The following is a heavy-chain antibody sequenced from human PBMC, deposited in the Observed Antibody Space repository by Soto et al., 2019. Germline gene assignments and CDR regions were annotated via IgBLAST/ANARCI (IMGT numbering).Heavy chain of an antibody. CDR2: VSAYNGNT. J-gene: IGHJ5*01. CDR3: FKAGAARPYNWFDP. D-gene: IGHD6-6*01. V-gene: IGHV1-18*01. CDR1: RYTFTSQG. Sequence: SSEKVSCKASRYTFTSQGIIRVRQAPGQGLEWMGWVSAYNGNTKYAQQLQPRVTMHTDTSTITAPIVLKTLRSDRPGVGYVFKAGAARPYNWFDPWGQGTLVTVSS.